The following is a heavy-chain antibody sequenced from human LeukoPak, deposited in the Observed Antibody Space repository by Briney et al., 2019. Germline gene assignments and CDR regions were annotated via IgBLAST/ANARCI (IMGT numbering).Heavy chain of an antibody. CDR2: FDPEDGET. Sequence: AASVKVSCKVSGYTLTELSMHWVRQAPGKGLEWMGGFDPEDGETIYAQKFQGRVTMTEDTSTDTAYMELSSLRSEDTAVYYCATVVIVGATNYFDYWGQGTLVTVSS. V-gene: IGHV1-24*01. J-gene: IGHJ4*02. D-gene: IGHD1-26*01. CDR1: GYTLTELS. CDR3: ATVVIVGATNYFDY.